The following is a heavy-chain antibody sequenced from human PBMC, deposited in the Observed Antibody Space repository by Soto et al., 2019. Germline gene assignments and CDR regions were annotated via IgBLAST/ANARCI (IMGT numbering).Heavy chain of an antibody. CDR1: GFTFSSYW. D-gene: IGHD3-22*01. V-gene: IGHV3-74*01. CDR3: ARGKRPVGYDVIYYMDV. CDR2: VNGDGTST. J-gene: IGHJ6*03. Sequence: GGSLRLSCEASGFTFSSYWMHWVRQVPGKGLTWVSRVNGDGTSTSYADSVKGRFTISRDNAKNTLYLQMNSLRAEDTAVYYCARGKRPVGYDVIYYMDVWGKGTTVTVSS.